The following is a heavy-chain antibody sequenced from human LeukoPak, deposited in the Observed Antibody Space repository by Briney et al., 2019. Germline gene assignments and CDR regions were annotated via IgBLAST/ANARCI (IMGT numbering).Heavy chain of an antibody. J-gene: IGHJ4*02. CDR3: ARQKSSNDPFDS. D-gene: IGHD6-6*01. CDR2: IYPHDSDT. V-gene: IGHV5-51*01. CDR1: GYSFTNYW. Sequence: GESLKISCKGSGYSFTNYWIGWVRQKPGKGLEWMGIIYPHDSDTTYSPSFQGQVTISADKSINTAYLQWSGLRASDTAIYYCARQKSSNDPFDSWGQGTLVTVSS.